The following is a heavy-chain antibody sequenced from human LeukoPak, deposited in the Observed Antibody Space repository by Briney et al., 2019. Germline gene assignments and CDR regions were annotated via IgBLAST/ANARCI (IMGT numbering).Heavy chain of an antibody. D-gene: IGHD4-17*01. J-gene: IGHJ6*02. Sequence: ASVKVSCKASGYTFTSYYMHWVRQAPGQGLEWMGIINPSGGSTRYAQKFQGRVTMTRDTSTSTVYMELSSLRSDDTAVYYCARGGGRDYGDLSAYYYYALDVWGQGTTVTVSS. CDR3: ARGGGRDYGDLSAYYYYALDV. V-gene: IGHV1-46*01. CDR1: GYTFTSYY. CDR2: INPSGGST.